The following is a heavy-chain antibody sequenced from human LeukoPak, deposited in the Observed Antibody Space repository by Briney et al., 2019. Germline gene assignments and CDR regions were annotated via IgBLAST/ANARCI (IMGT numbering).Heavy chain of an antibody. CDR3: ARESSSSWYGNWFDP. CDR2: IYYSGST. D-gene: IGHD6-13*01. Sequence: SETLSLTCTVSGFSISSYYWSWIRQAPGKGLEWIGYIYYSGSTNYNPSLKSRVTMSVDTSKNQFSLKLSSVTAADTAVYYCARESSSSWYGNWFDPWGQGTLVTVSS. V-gene: IGHV4-59*01. CDR1: GFSISSYY. J-gene: IGHJ5*02.